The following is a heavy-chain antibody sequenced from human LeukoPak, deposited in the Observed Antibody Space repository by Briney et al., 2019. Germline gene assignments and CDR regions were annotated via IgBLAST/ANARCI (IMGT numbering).Heavy chain of an antibody. Sequence: PSETLSLTCAVYGGSFSDYYWTWIRPTPGKGLEWIGEMSPSGGSNYNPSLKSRVTISVDTSKNQFSLKLRSVTAADTAVYYCARGRQDVNMILVVMAGVSYYLDVWSKGTTVTVS. J-gene: IGHJ6*03. CDR1: GGSFSDYY. D-gene: IGHD3-22*01. CDR3: ARGRQDVNMILVVMAGVSYYLDV. CDR2: MSPSGGS. V-gene: IGHV4-34*01.